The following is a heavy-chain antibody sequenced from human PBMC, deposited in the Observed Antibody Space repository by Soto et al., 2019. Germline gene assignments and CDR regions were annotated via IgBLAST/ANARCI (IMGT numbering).Heavy chain of an antibody. CDR3: ARDGLYCSGGSCYSRDGGYFDY. Sequence: VAVISYDGSNKYYADSVKGRFTISRDNSKNTLYLQMNSLRAEDTAVYYCARDGLYCSGGSCYSRDGGYFDYWGQGTLVTVSS. V-gene: IGHV3-30-3*01. D-gene: IGHD2-15*01. J-gene: IGHJ4*02. CDR2: ISYDGSNK.